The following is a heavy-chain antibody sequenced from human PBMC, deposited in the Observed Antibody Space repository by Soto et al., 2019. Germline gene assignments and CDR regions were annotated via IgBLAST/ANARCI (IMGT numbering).Heavy chain of an antibody. CDR2: IYYSGST. CDR3: ARQRVRSSSWYDYNWFDP. D-gene: IGHD6-13*01. CDR1: GGSISSYY. Sequence: QVQLQESGPGLVKPSETLSLTCTVSGGSISSYYWSWIRQPPGKGLEWIGYIYYSGSTNYNPSLKSRVTISVDTSKNQFSLKLSSVTAADTAVYYCARQRVRSSSWYDYNWFDPWGQGTLVTVSS. V-gene: IGHV4-59*08. J-gene: IGHJ5*02.